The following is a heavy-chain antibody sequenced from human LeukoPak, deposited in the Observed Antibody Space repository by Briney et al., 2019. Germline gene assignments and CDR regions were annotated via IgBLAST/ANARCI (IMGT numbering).Heavy chain of an antibody. D-gene: IGHD5-12*01. CDR2: IYTSEIT. CDR3: ASGSGYDLGDY. J-gene: IGHJ4*02. Sequence: SETLSLTCTVSGGSISSYYWSWIRQPPGKGLEWIGYIYTSEITNYNPPLKSRVTISVNTSKNQFSLKLSSVTAADTAVYYCASGSGYDLGDYWGQGTLVTVSS. CDR1: GGSISSYY. V-gene: IGHV4-4*09.